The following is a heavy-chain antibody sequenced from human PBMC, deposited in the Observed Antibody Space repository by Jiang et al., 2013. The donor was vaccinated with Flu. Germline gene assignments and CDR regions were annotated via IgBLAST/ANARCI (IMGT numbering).Heavy chain of an antibody. D-gene: IGHD6-13*01. CDR2: IYYSGTT. J-gene: IGHJ6*03. CDR1: GGSISSGNYY. V-gene: IGHV4-30-4*01. CDR3: ARARGRMAAVYYYYMDV. Sequence: GLVKPSQTLSLTCTVSGGSISSGNYYWSWIRQPPGKGLEWIGYIYYSGTTYYNPSLKSRVTISVDTSKNQFSLNLSSVTAADTAVYYCARARGRMAAVYYYYMDVWAKGTTVTVSS.